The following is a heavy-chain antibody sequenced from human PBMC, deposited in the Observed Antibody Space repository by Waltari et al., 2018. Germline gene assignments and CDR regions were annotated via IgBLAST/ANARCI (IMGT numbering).Heavy chain of an antibody. CDR3: ARGQETSGGSCCDY. J-gene: IGHJ4*02. Sequence: QVQLQQWGAGLLKPSETLSLTCAVYGGSFSGYYWSWTRQPPGKGLEWIGEINHSGSTNYNPSLKSRVTISVDTSKNQFSLKLSSVTAADTAVYYCARGQETSGGSCCDYWGQGTLVTVSS. CDR2: INHSGST. V-gene: IGHV4-34*01. CDR1: GGSFSGYY. D-gene: IGHD2-15*01.